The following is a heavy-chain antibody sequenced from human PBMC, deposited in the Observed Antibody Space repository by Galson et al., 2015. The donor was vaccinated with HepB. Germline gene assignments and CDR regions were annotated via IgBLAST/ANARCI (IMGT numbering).Heavy chain of an antibody. CDR2: IYWDDDK. V-gene: IGHV2-5*02. CDR3: AHITLTRLLRHSCAFDI. Sequence: ALVKPTQTLTLTCTFSGFSLSTSGVGVGWIRQPPGKALEWLALIYWDDDKRYSPSLKSRLTITKDTSKNQVVLTMTNMDPVDTATYYCAHITLTRLLRHSCAFDIWGQGTMVTVSS. D-gene: IGHD3-22*01. J-gene: IGHJ3*02. CDR1: GFSLSTSGVG.